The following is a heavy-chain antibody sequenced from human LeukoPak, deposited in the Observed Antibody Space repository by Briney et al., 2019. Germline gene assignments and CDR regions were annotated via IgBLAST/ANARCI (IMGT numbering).Heavy chain of an antibody. CDR2: ISGSGGST. J-gene: IGHJ4*02. CDR3: AKIPRGTSCYFDY. V-gene: IGHV3-23*01. D-gene: IGHD2-2*01. Sequence: GGSLRLSCAASGFTFSSYAMSWVRQAPGKGREWVSAISGSGGSTYYADSVKGRFTISRDNSQNTLYLQMNSLRAEDPAVYYCAKIPRGTSCYFDYWGQGTLVTVSS. CDR1: GFTFSSYA.